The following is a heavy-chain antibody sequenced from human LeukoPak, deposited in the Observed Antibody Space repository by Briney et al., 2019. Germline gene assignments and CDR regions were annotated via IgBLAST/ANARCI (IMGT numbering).Heavy chain of an antibody. CDR2: IKQDGSEK. Sequence: GGSLRLSCAVSGFTLNKSWLSWVRQAPGKGLEWVANIKQDGSEKYYVDSVKGRFTISRDNAKNSLYLQMNSLRAEDTAVYYCARDVRFRIYYFDYWGQGTLVTVSS. D-gene: IGHD2/OR15-2a*01. J-gene: IGHJ4*02. CDR1: GFTLNKSW. CDR3: ARDVRFRIYYFDY. V-gene: IGHV3-7*01.